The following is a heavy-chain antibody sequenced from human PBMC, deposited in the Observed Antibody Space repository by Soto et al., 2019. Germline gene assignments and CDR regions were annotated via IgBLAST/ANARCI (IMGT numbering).Heavy chain of an antibody. CDR3: AREVFSGSAVGSRFDP. CDR2: IYYSGST. CDR1: GGSISSGGYY. V-gene: IGHV4-31*03. J-gene: IGHJ5*02. D-gene: IGHD5-18*01. Sequence: QVQLQESGPGLVKPSQTLSLTCTVSGGSISSGGYYWSWIRQHPGKGLEWIGYIYYSGSTYYNPSLKSRVTISVDTSKNQFSLKLSSVTAADTAVYYCAREVFSGSAVGSRFDPWGQGTLVTVSS.